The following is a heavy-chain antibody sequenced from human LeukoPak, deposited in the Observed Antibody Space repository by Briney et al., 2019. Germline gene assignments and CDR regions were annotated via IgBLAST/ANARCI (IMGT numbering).Heavy chain of an antibody. V-gene: IGHV1-8*01. Sequence: ASVKVSCKASGYTFTSYDINWVRQATGQGLEWMGWMNPNSGNTGYAQKFQGRVTLTRNTSISTAYMELSSLRSEDTAVYYCARDSSDIRSLIAHWGQGTLVTVSS. CDR1: GYTFTSYD. J-gene: IGHJ1*01. CDR3: ARDSSDIRSLIAH. CDR2: MNPNSGNT. D-gene: IGHD2-15*01.